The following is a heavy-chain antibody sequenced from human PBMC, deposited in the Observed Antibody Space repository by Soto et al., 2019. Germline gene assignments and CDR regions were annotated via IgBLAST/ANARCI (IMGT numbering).Heavy chain of an antibody. J-gene: IGHJ6*02. CDR1: GFTFSSYA. V-gene: IGHV3-23*01. Sequence: GGSLRLSCAASGFTFSSYAMSWVRQAPGKGLEWVSAISGSGGSTYYADSVKGRFTISRDNSKNTLYLQMNSLRAEDTAVYYCASVVVAATTYGMDVWGQGTLVTVSS. D-gene: IGHD2-15*01. CDR3: ASVVVAATTYGMDV. CDR2: ISGSGGST.